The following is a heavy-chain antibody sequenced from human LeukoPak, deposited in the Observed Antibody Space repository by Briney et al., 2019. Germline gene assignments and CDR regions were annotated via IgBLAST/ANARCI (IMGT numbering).Heavy chain of an antibody. V-gene: IGHV1-2*02. D-gene: IGHD2-2*01. CDR2: INPNSGGT. CDR3: AKEQIVVVPAADNWFDP. CDR1: GYTFTGYY. Sequence: ASVKVSCKASGYTFTGYYMHWVRQAPGQGLEWMGWINPNSGGTNYAQKFQGRVTMTRDTSISTAYMELSRLRSDDTAVYYCAKEQIVVVPAADNWFDPWGQGTLVTVSS. J-gene: IGHJ5*02.